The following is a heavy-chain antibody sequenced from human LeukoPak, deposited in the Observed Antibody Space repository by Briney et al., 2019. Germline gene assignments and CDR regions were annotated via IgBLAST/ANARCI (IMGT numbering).Heavy chain of an antibody. V-gene: IGHV3-13*01. CDR2: IGTAGDT. J-gene: IGHJ4*02. Sequence: GGSLRLSCAASGFTFSSYSMNWVRQATGKGLEWVSAIGTAGDTYYPGSVKGRFTISRANAKNSLYLQLNSLRAGDTALYYCARESTVGAGLDYWGQGTLVTVSS. D-gene: IGHD1-26*01. CDR3: ARESTVGAGLDY. CDR1: GFTFSSYS.